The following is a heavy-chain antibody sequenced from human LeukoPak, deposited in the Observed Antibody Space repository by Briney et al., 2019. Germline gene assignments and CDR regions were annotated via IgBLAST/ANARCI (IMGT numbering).Heavy chain of an antibody. J-gene: IGHJ4*02. CDR1: GFTFSSYA. CDR3: AKGGESSSWLFDY. Sequence: GGSLRLSCAASGFTFSSYAMSWVRQAPGKGQQWVSALSGSGLSTYYADSVKGRFTISRDNSKNTLYLQMNSLRAEDTAVYYCAKGGESSSWLFDYWGQGTLVPVSS. CDR2: LSGSGLST. D-gene: IGHD6-13*01. V-gene: IGHV3-23*01.